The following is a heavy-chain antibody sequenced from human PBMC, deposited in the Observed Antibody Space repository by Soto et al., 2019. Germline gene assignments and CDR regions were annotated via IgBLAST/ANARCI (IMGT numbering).Heavy chain of an antibody. CDR1: GGSVSNTNYY. CDR3: ARSPAYGDYANLDT. J-gene: IGHJ5*02. V-gene: IGHV4-61*01. CDR2: MSYSGTA. D-gene: IGHD4-17*01. Sequence: LSLPCTVSGGSVSNTNYYWSWIRQPPGKGLEWIAYMSYSGTANYNPSLKSRVTMSVDTSKNQFSLKLNLSSVTAADTAVYYCARSPAYGDYANLDTWGQGTLVTVSS.